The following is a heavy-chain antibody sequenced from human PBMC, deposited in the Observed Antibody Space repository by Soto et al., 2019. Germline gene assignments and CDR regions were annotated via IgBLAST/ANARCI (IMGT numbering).Heavy chain of an antibody. J-gene: IGHJ3*02. CDR3: ARDLGPSFYYDSDGPLNPFDI. CDR1: GGDFSSYS. CDR2: IIPIFGTP. D-gene: IGHD3-22*01. V-gene: IGHV1-69*01. Sequence: QVQLVQSGAEVKKPGSSVKVSCKTSGGDFSSYSMNWVRQAPGQGPEWMGGIIPIFGTPNYAPRFQGRVTIAADESTTTVYMELSSLTSEDTAVYYCARDLGPSFYYDSDGPLNPFDIWGQGTMVTVSS.